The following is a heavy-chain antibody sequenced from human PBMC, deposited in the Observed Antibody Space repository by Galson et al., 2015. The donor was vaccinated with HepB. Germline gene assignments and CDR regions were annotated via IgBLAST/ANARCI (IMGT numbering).Heavy chain of an antibody. CDR2: FWFDGSNK. V-gene: IGHV3-33*08. J-gene: IGHJ4*02. CDR1: GFSFSSYG. Sequence: SLRLSCAASGFSFSSYGMHWVRQAPGKGLEWVAVFWFDGSNKYYADSVKGRFTISRDNSKNTLYLQMNSLRAEDTAVYYCARDRRSYCGGDCSPGYWGQGTLATVSS. CDR3: ARDRRSYCGGDCSPGY. D-gene: IGHD2-21*02.